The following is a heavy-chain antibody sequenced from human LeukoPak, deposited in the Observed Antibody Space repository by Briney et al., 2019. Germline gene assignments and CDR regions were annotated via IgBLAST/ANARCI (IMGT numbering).Heavy chain of an antibody. CDR3: TRVSGLGMNEYYYL. Sequence: GGSPRPPCGAPGFTLCSHALRWGRQAPGKGPEWGSAISGSGGSTYYADSVKGRFTISRDNSKNTLYLQMNSLRAEDTAVYYCTRVSGLGMNEYYYLWGQGTLVTVSS. J-gene: IGHJ4*02. D-gene: IGHD3-10*01. CDR1: GFTLCSHA. CDR2: ISGSGGST. V-gene: IGHV3-23*01.